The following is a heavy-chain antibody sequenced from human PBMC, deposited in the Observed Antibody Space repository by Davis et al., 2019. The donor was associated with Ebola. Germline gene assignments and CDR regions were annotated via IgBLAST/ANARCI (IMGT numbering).Heavy chain of an antibody. J-gene: IGHJ6*02. V-gene: IGHV3-66*01. CDR3: AKEPLVGDYGVDV. Sequence: GGSLRLSCAASGFTVSSNYMSWVRQAPGKGLEWVSVIYSGGSTYYADSVKGRFTISRDNSKNTVYLQMNSLGAEDTAVYYCAKEPLVGDYGVDVWGQGTTVTVSS. CDR2: IYSGGST. D-gene: IGHD6-6*01. CDR1: GFTVSSNY.